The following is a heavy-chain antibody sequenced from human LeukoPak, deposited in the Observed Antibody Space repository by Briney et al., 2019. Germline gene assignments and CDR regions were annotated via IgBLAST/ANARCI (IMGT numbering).Heavy chain of an antibody. CDR2: LNHSGDT. CDR1: GGSISSGGYY. CDR3: ARQREYSSSALAGFDP. D-gene: IGHD6-6*01. Sequence: SQTLSLTCTVSGGSISSGGYYWSWIRQPPGKGLEWIGELNHSGDTNYNPSLKSRVTMSLDTSKNQFSLKLTSVTAADTAMYYCARQREYSSSALAGFDPWGGGNLVTVSS. J-gene: IGHJ5*02. V-gene: IGHV4-39*01.